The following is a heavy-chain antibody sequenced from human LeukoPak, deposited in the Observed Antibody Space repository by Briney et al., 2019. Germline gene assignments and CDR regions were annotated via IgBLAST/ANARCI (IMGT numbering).Heavy chain of an antibody. J-gene: IGHJ4*02. V-gene: IGHV4-39*01. CDR1: GDSISSSSYF. D-gene: IGHD6-19*01. CDR3: ARHQRVQWPIHGKVDY. Sequence: SETLSLTCTVSGDSISSSSYFWGWIPQPPGKGLKGIGSNYYTGITHYNPSPKSRVTISVDTSKNQFPLRLSAVTATDTAVYYCARHQRVQWPIHGKVDYWGQGTLVTVSS. CDR2: NYYTGIT.